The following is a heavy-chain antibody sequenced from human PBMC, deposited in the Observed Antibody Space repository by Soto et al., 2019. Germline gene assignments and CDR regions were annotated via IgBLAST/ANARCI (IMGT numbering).Heavy chain of an antibody. V-gene: IGHV3-48*03. CDR1: GFTFSSYE. Sequence: GESLKISCAASGFTFSSYEMNWVRQAPGKGLEWVSYISSSGSTIYYADSVKGRFTISRDNAKNSLYLQMNSLRAEDTAVYYCARGGYSYGYYYYGMDVWGQGTTVTVSS. CDR3: ARGGYSYGYYYYGMDV. CDR2: ISSSGSTI. D-gene: IGHD5-18*01. J-gene: IGHJ6*02.